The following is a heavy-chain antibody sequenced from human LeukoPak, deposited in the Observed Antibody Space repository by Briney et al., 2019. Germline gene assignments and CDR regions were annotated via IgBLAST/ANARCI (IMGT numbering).Heavy chain of an antibody. CDR1: GFSFSPNA. V-gene: IGHV3-23*01. CDR2: VGGDGRT. Sequence: GGSLRLSCAASGFSFSPNAMSWFRQAPGRGLEWVAGVGGDGRTHYTDFVRGRFTISRDTSENTLHLQMNSLRVADTAVYYCAKDMSWWVTVDFWGQGTLVTVSS. CDR3: AKDMSWWVTVDF. D-gene: IGHD2-21*02. J-gene: IGHJ4*02.